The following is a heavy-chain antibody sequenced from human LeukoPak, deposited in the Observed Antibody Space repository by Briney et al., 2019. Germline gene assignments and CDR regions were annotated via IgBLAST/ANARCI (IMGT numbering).Heavy chain of an antibody. J-gene: IGHJ4*02. V-gene: IGHV3-33*01. CDR1: GFTFSSYG. CDR3: ARYRGSDFGYFDY. CDR2: TWNDGSNK. D-gene: IGHD1-26*01. Sequence: GGSLRLSCVASGFTFSSYGIHWVRQAPGKGLEWVASTWNDGSNKDYADSVKGRFTISRDNSKNTLSLQMSSLRAEDTAMYYCARYRGSDFGYFDYWGQGTLVTVSS.